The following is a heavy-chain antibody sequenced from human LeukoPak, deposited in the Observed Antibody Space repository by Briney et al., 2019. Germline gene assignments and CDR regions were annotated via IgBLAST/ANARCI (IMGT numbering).Heavy chain of an antibody. CDR3: ARDTYSSSWYFVKYYYYGMDV. CDR1: GFTFSSCW. D-gene: IGHD6-13*01. Sequence: GGSLRLSCAASGFTFSSCWMSWVREAPGKGLEWVANIKQDGSEKYYVDSVKGRFTISRDNAKNSLYLQMNSLRAEDTAVYYCARDTYSSSWYFVKYYYYGMDVWGQGTTVTVSS. J-gene: IGHJ6*02. CDR2: IKQDGSEK. V-gene: IGHV3-7*01.